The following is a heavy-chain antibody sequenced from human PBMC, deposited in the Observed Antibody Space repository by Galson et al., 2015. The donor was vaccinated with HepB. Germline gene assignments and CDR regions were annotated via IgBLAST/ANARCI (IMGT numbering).Heavy chain of an antibody. J-gene: IGHJ6*02. CDR1: GFTFSSYN. Sequence: LRLSCAASGFTFSSYNMNWVRQAPGKGLEWVSYIDVSSSIIYYGDSVKGRFTISRDNAENSLYLQMNSLRAEDTAVYYCARDRGGSGSHLSYYYGMDVWGQGTTVTVSS. CDR2: IDVSSSII. V-gene: IGHV3-48*04. D-gene: IGHD3-10*01. CDR3: ARDRGGSGSHLSYYYGMDV.